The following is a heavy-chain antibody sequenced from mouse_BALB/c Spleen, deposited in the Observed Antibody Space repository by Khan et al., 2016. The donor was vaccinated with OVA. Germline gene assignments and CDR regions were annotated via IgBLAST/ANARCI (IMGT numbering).Heavy chain of an antibody. V-gene: IGHV14-4*02. J-gene: IGHJ2*01. Sequence: EVQLQQSGAELVRSGASVKLSCTASGFNIKDYYMHWVKQRPEQGLEWIGWIDPENGDTEYAPKFQGKATMTADTSSNTAYLQLSSLTSDDTAVYYCNAGYFDYWGQGTTLTVSS. CDR2: IDPENGDT. CDR1: GFNIKDYY. CDR3: NAGYFDY.